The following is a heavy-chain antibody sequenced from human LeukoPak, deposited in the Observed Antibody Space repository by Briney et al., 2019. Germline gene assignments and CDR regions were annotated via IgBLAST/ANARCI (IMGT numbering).Heavy chain of an antibody. J-gene: IGHJ1*01. CDR2: IISSSSYI. V-gene: IGHV3-21*06. CDR3: AKDSNGSGSYGYFQH. CDR1: GFSFSSYT. Sequence: GGSLRLSCAASGFSFSSYTMNWVRQAPGKGLEWVSSIISSSSYIYYADSVKGRFTISRDSAKNSLYLQMNSLRAEDTAVYYCAKDSNGSGSYGYFQHWGQGTLVTVSS. D-gene: IGHD3-10*01.